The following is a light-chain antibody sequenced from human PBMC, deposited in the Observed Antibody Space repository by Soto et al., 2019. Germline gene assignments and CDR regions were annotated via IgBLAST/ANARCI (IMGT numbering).Light chain of an antibody. J-gene: IGLJ1*01. V-gene: IGLV2-14*01. CDR2: EVT. CDR1: STDVGGYNA. Sequence: QSALSQPASVSGSPGQTITISCTGTSTDVGGYNAVSWYQHHPGKAPKLIIYEVTHRPSGVSDRFSASKSGNTASLTISGLQAEDEADYYCSSYTSSSTLLYVFGTGTKVTV. CDR3: SSYTSSSTLLYV.